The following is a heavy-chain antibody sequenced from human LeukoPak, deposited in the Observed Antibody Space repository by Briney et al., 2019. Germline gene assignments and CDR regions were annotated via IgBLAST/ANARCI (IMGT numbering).Heavy chain of an antibody. D-gene: IGHD5-18*01. CDR1: GFTFSSYW. Sequence: GGSLRLSCAASGFTFSSYWMSWVRQAPGKGLEWVANIKQDGSVKYYVDSVKGRFTISGDNAKNSLYLQMNSLRAEDTAVYYCAREGNDGYSYGYDYWGQGTLVTVSS. V-gene: IGHV3-7*03. J-gene: IGHJ4*02. CDR2: IKQDGSVK. CDR3: AREGNDGYSYGYDY.